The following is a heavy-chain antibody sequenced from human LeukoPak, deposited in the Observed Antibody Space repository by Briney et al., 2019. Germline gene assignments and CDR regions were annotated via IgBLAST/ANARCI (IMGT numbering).Heavy chain of an antibody. CDR2: IGTGGTTT. V-gene: IGHV3-23*01. D-gene: IGHD3-10*01. J-gene: IGHJ4*02. CDR1: GFSFSPYA. Sequence: GGSLRLSCAASGFSFSPYAMTWVRQAPGKGLEWVSAIGTGGTTTFYAGSVKGRFTISRDNSKNTLYLQMNSLRAEDTAVYYCAKGGDILLWFGELIRGHGGARFDYWGQGTLVTVSS. CDR3: AKGGDILLWFGELIRGHGGARFDY.